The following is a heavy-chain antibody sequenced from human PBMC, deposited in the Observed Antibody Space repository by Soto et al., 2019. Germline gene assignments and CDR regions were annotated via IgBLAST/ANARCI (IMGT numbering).Heavy chain of an antibody. CDR3: ARDRPIHYYGSGALYGMDV. CDR2: IYYSGNT. CDR1: GGSISSDVYY. V-gene: IGHV4-30-4*01. D-gene: IGHD3-10*01. Sequence: SETLSLTCTVSGGSISSDVYYWSWIRQPPGKGLEWIGYIYYSGNTYYNPSLKSRVIISVDTSKNRFSLKLSSVTAADTAVYYCARDRPIHYYGSGALYGMDVWGQGTTVTVSS. J-gene: IGHJ6*02.